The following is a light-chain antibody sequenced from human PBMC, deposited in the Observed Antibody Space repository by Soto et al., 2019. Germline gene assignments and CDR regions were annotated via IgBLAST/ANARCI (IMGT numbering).Light chain of an antibody. CDR1: QSVSSN. V-gene: IGKV3-20*01. J-gene: IGKJ1*01. Sequence: ENVTTQSPATLSVSPGESSTLSCRASQSVSSNLAWYQQKPGQAPRLLIYGASSRATDIPDRFSGSGSGTDFTLTISRLEPEDFAVYYCQQYGSSPRTFGQGTKVDI. CDR2: GAS. CDR3: QQYGSSPRT.